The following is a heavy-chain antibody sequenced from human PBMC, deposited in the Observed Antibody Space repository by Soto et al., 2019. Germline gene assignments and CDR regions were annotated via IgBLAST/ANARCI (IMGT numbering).Heavy chain of an antibody. D-gene: IGHD2-8*01. J-gene: IGHJ4*02. Sequence: SETLSLTCTVSGGSVSNSNYYWGWIRQSPGKGLEWIGSVYYRGRSYSKSSVKSRVTISVDTSKNQFSLNLNSVTASDTAVYFCVSQWTSVLTQADFDYWGPGALVTVAS. CDR2: VYYRGRS. CDR3: VSQWTSVLTQADFDY. CDR1: GGSVSNSNYY. V-gene: IGHV4-39*01.